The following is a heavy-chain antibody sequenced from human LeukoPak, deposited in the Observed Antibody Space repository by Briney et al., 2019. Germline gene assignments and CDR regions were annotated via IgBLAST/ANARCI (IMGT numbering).Heavy chain of an antibody. Sequence: GGSLRLSCEVSGFTFSDSWMHWVRQTPGKGLVWVSRMYGDMSDISYADSVKGRFTISRDNVKNTVYLQMNSLRGEDTAVYYCARDLGLRGSTWGQGTLVTVSS. CDR1: GFTFSDSW. D-gene: IGHD4-23*01. J-gene: IGHJ5*02. V-gene: IGHV3-74*01. CDR3: ARDLGLRGST. CDR2: MYGDMSDI.